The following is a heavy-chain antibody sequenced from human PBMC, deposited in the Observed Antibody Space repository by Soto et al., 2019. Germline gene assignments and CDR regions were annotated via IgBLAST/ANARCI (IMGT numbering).Heavy chain of an antibody. CDR2: IGASGSST. V-gene: IGHV3-23*01. D-gene: IGHD3-22*01. CDR1: GFTFSSYA. Sequence: EVQLLESGGGLVQPGGSLRLSCAASGFTFSSYALTWVRQAPGKGLEWVSVIGASGSSTFHADSVKGRFTISRDNSKNTLLVEMNSLRAEDTAVYYCAKVVDYDSTGYYSHLDHWGQGTLVTVSS. J-gene: IGHJ4*02. CDR3: AKVVDYDSTGYYSHLDH.